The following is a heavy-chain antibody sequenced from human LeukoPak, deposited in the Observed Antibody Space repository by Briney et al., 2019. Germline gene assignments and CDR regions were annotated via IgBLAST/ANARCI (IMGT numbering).Heavy chain of an antibody. V-gene: IGHV3-30*18. Sequence: GRSLRLSCAASGFTFSSYGMQWVRQAPGKGLEWVAVISYDGSNKYYADSVKGRFTISRDNSKNTLYLQMNSLRAEDTAVYYCAKDRVVVVPADDWFDPWGLGTLVTVSS. CDR2: ISYDGSNK. D-gene: IGHD2-2*01. CDR3: AKDRVVVVPADDWFDP. J-gene: IGHJ5*02. CDR1: GFTFSSYG.